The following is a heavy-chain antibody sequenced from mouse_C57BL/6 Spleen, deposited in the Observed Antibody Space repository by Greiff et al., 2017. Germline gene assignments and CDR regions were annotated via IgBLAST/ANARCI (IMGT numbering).Heavy chain of an antibody. CDR1: GYTFTDYY. CDR3: ARSYDYDVGGDY. D-gene: IGHD2-4*01. CDR2: INPNNGGT. V-gene: IGHV1-26*01. J-gene: IGHJ2*01. Sequence: EVQLQQSGPELVKPGASVKISCKASGYTFTDYYMNWVKQSHGKSLEWIGDINPNNGGTSYNQKFKGKATLTVDKSSSTAYMELRSLTSEDSAVYYCARSYDYDVGGDYWGQGTTLTVSS.